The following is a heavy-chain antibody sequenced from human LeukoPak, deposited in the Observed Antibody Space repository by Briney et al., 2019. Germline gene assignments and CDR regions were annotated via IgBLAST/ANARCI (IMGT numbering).Heavy chain of an antibody. V-gene: IGHV1-2*02. D-gene: IGHD1-26*01. CDR1: GYTFTGYY. J-gene: IGHJ4*02. CDR3: ARNFYRYSGSYSSQLAGY. Sequence: ASVKVSCKASGYTFTGYYMHWVRQAPGQGLEWMGWINPNSGGTNYAQKFQGRVTMTRDTSISTAYMELSRLRSDDTAVYYCARNFYRYSGSYSSQLAGYWGQGNLVTVSS. CDR2: INPNSGGT.